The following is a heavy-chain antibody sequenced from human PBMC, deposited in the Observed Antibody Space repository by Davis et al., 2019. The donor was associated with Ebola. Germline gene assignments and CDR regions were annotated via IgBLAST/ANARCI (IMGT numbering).Heavy chain of an antibody. D-gene: IGHD6-13*01. CDR2: LGTSSDT. CDR1: GFIFSTYV. Sequence: GESLKISCSASGFIFSTYVMSWVRQAPGKGLEWVSTLGTSSDTYYADSVKGRFTISRDNSKNTLYLQMNSLRAEDTAVYYCARHKGTPWYYRGAFDVWGQGTMVTVSS. J-gene: IGHJ3*01. V-gene: IGHV3-23*01. CDR3: ARHKGTPWYYRGAFDV.